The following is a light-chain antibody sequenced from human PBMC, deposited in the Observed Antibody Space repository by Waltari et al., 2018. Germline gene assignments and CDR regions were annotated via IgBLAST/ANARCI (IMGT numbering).Light chain of an antibody. V-gene: IGLV8-61*01. CDR3: LFYMGNGLSM. J-gene: IGLJ3*02. Sequence: QTVVTQESSLSVSPGGTVTLTCGLSSGPVFRRSYVSWYQVTPGRPPRTLIYNTNIPSAGVPNRFSGSIVGNKAALTITGAQAEDESDYYCLFYMGNGLSMFGGGTRLTVL. CDR2: NTN. CDR1: SGPVFRRSY.